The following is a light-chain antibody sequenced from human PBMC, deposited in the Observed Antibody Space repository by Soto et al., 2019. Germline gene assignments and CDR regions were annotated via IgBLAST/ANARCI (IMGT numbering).Light chain of an antibody. CDR2: EVT. Sequence: QSALTQPASVSGSPGQSITISCTGTRSDIGSYNSIAWYQQHPGKAPRVMIFEVTKRPSGISNRFSGSKSGSTASLTISGLQAEDEADYFCFSYAGSRTWVFGGGTKVTVL. J-gene: IGLJ3*02. V-gene: IGLV2-23*02. CDR1: RSDIGSYNS. CDR3: FSYAGSRTWV.